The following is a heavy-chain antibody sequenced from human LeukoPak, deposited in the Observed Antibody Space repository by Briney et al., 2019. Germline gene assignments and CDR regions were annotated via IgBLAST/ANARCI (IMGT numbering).Heavy chain of an antibody. J-gene: IGHJ5*02. CDR3: ARAPERLGWFDP. V-gene: IGHV1-18*01. CDR2: ITAYNGNA. CDR1: GYTFTSYG. D-gene: IGHD1-1*01. Sequence: ASVKVSCKASGYTFTSYGISWVRQAPGQGLEWMAWITAYNGNASYAQKCQGRVTMTTDTSTSTAYMELRSLRSDDTAVYYCARAPERLGWFDPWGQGTLVTVSS.